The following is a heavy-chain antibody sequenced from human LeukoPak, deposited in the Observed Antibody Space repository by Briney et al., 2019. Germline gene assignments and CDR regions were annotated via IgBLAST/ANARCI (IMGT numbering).Heavy chain of an antibody. CDR3: TRDQTPYY. J-gene: IGHJ4*02. CDR1: GFTFGDYA. CDR2: IRGKAYGGTT. Sequence: GVSLRLSCTASGFTFGDYAMSWVRQAPGKGLEWVAFIRGKAYGGTTEYAASVKGRFTISRDDSKSIAYLQMNSLKTEDTAVYYCTRDQTPYYWGQGTLVTVSS. V-gene: IGHV3-49*04.